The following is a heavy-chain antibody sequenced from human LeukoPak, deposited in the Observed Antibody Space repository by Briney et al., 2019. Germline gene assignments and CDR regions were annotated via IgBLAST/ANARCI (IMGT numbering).Heavy chain of an antibody. CDR2: INWNGGST. J-gene: IGHJ4*02. Sequence: GGSLRLSCAASGFTFDDYGMGWFRQAPGKGLEWVSGINWNGGSTGYADSVKGRFTISRDNAKNSLYLQMNSLRAEDTALYYCARRERYSSSSGVDYWGQGTLVTVSS. V-gene: IGHV3-20*04. CDR3: ARRERYSSSSGVDY. CDR1: GFTFDDYG. D-gene: IGHD6-6*01.